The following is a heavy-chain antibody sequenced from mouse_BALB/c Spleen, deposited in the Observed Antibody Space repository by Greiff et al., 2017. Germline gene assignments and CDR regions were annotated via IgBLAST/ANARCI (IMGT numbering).Heavy chain of an antibody. CDR1: GFTFSDYY. CDR3: ATGDYVGFAY. Sequence: EVKLMESGGGLVKPGGSLKLSCAASGFTFSDYYMYWVRQTPEKRLEWVATISDGGSYTYYPDTVKGRFTISRDNAKNNLYLQLSSLKSEDTAMYYCATGDYVGFAYWGQGTLVTVSA. J-gene: IGHJ3*01. D-gene: IGHD2-13*01. CDR2: ISDGGSYT. V-gene: IGHV5-4*02.